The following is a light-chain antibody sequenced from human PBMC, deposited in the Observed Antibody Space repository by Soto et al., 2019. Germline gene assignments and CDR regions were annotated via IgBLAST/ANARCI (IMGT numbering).Light chain of an antibody. CDR3: CSYVGASIYV. Sequence: QSALTQPASVSGSPGQSITISCTGTSSDVGGSNYVSWYQQHPGKAPKLMIYDVSNRPSGVSNRFSGSTSGSTASLTISGLQTEDEADYYCCSYVGASIYVFGTGTKVTVL. V-gene: IGLV2-14*03. CDR2: DVS. CDR1: SSDVGGSNY. J-gene: IGLJ1*01.